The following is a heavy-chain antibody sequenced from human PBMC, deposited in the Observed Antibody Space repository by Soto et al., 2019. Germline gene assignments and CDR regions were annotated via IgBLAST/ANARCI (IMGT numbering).Heavy chain of an antibody. V-gene: IGHV5-51*01. J-gene: IGHJ4*02. CDR2: IYPGDSDT. Sequence: PGESLKISCKGSGYSFTSYWIGWVRQMPGKGLEWMGIIYPGDSDTRYSPSFQGQVTISADKSISTAYLQWSSLKASDTAMYYCTRQSETYYDSSGYYFDYWGQGTLVTVSS. CDR3: TRQSETYYDSSGYYFDY. D-gene: IGHD3-22*01. CDR1: GYSFTSYW.